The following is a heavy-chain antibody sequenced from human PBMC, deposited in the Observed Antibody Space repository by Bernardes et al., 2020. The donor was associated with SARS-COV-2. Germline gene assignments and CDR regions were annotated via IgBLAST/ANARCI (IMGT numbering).Heavy chain of an antibody. V-gene: IGHV1-2*04. CDR1: GYTFTGYY. CDR3: ARLAVAGTGQYYFDY. CDR2: INPNSGGT. Sequence: ASVKVSCKASGYTFTGYYMHWVRQAPGQGLEWMGWINPNSGGTNYAQKFQGWVTMTRDTSISTAYMELSRLRSDDTAVYYCARLAVAGTGQYYFDYWGQGTLVTVSS. J-gene: IGHJ4*02. D-gene: IGHD6-19*01.